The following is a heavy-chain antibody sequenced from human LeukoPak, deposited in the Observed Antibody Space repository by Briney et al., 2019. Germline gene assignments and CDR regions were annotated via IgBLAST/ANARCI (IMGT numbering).Heavy chain of an antibody. J-gene: IGHJ4*02. CDR2: ISSSSSYI. V-gene: IGHV3-21*01. CDR1: GFTFSSYS. CDR3: ARDHGSSSGWYDFDY. Sequence: GGSLRLSCAASGFTFSSYSMNWVRQAPGKGLEWVSSISSSSSYIYYADSVKGRFTISRENDKNSLSLKMNSLRAEDTAVYYCARDHGSSSGWYDFDYWGQGTLVTVSS. D-gene: IGHD6-19*01.